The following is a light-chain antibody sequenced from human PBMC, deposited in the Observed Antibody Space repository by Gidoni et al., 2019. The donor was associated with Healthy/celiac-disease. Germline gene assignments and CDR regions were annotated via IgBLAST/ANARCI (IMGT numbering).Light chain of an antibody. CDR3: QAWDSSSLHV. Sequence: SYELTQPPSVSVSPGQTASITCSGDKLGDKYACWYQQKPGQSPVLVIYQDSKRPSGIPERFSGSNSGNTATLTISGTQAMDEADYYCQAWDSSSLHVFGTGTKVXV. CDR2: QDS. V-gene: IGLV3-1*01. CDR1: KLGDKY. J-gene: IGLJ1*01.